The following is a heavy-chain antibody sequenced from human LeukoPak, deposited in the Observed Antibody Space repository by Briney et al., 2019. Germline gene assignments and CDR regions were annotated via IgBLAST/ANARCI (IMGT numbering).Heavy chain of an antibody. CDR3: ARDRYAAARGGYFDN. Sequence: GGSLRLSCAASGFTFTSYAMHWVRQALGKGLEWVAVISYDGSNKYYADSVKGRFTISRDSSKDTVFLQINSLRTEDTAVYYCARDRYAAARGGYFDNWGQGTLVTISS. CDR2: ISYDGSNK. CDR1: GFTFTSYA. J-gene: IGHJ4*02. V-gene: IGHV3-30-3*01. D-gene: IGHD3-9*01.